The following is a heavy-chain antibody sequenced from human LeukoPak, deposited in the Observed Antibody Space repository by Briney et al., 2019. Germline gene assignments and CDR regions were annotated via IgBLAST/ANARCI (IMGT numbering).Heavy chain of an antibody. Sequence: GVSLRLSCAASGFTVSSTYMSWVRQAPGKGLEWVSVIYTGGSTYYADSLKGRFTISRDNSKNTLFHQMNSLRAEDTAVYYCARVNYDFWANYYYGFDVWGQGTTVTVSS. V-gene: IGHV3-53*01. J-gene: IGHJ6*02. CDR3: ARVNYDFWANYYYGFDV. D-gene: IGHD3-3*01. CDR1: GFTVSSTY. CDR2: IYTGGST.